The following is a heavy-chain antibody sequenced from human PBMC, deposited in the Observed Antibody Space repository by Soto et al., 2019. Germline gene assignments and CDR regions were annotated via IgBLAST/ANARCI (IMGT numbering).Heavy chain of an antibody. Sequence: QVQLVESGGGVVQPGRSLRLSCAASGFSFSSYGMHWVRQAPGKGLEWVAFISDDGSKKKYGDSVRGRFTISRDNSKNTVFLQMSRLRAEDTAVYYCAKDWDYCSGGNCQDFFDYWGQGTLVTVSS. D-gene: IGHD6-25*01. J-gene: IGHJ4*02. CDR3: AKDWDYCSGGNCQDFFDY. V-gene: IGHV3-30*18. CDR1: GFSFSSYG. CDR2: ISDDGSKK.